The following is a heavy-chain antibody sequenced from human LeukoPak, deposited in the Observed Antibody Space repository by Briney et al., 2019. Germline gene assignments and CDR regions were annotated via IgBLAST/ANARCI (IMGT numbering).Heavy chain of an antibody. V-gene: IGHV3-13*01. CDR1: GFTFSSYD. CDR2: IGTAGDT. Sequence: PGGSLRLSCAASGFTFSSYDMHWVRQATGKGLEWVSAIGTAGDTYYPGSVKGRFTISRENAKNSLYLQMNSLRAGDTAVYYCARPWITLGIDDAFDVWGQGTMVTVSS. J-gene: IGHJ3*01. D-gene: IGHD2-2*03. CDR3: ARPWITLGIDDAFDV.